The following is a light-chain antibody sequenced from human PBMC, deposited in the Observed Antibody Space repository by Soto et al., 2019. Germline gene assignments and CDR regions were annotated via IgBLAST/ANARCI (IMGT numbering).Light chain of an antibody. CDR1: QSISSW. CDR2: RAS. Sequence: DIQMTQSPSTLSASVGDRVTITCRASQSISSWLAWYQQKPWKAPKLLIYRASRLESGVPPRFSGSGSGSASDHTFTSMQPDDFATYYCQHYDTYSGTFGPGTEVDIK. V-gene: IGKV1-5*03. J-gene: IGKJ3*01. CDR3: QHYDTYSGT.